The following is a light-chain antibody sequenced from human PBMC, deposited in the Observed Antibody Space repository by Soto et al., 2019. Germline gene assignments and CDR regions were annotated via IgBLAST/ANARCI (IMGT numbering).Light chain of an antibody. V-gene: IGLV6-57*01. CDR1: SGSIASSY. J-gene: IGLJ2*01. Sequence: NFMLTQPHSMSESPGKTVTISCTRSSGSIASSYVQWYQQRPGSSPSFVIYEDDQRSSGVPDRFSGSIDRSSNSASLTISGLKSEDEADYYCQSYDSDTVIFGGGTQLTVL. CDR3: QSYDSDTVI. CDR2: EDD.